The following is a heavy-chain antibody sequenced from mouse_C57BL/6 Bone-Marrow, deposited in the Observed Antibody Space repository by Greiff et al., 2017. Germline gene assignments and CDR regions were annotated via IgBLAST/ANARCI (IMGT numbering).Heavy chain of an antibody. D-gene: IGHD1-1*01. CDR1: GYTFTSYW. V-gene: IGHV1-55*01. Sequence: QVQLQQPGAELVKPGASVKMSCKASGYTFTSYWITWVKQRPGQGLAWIGDIYPGSGSTNYNEKFKSKATLTVDTSSSTAYMQLSSLTSEDAAVYDCARGTTVVATDYWGQGTTLTVSA. CDR2: IYPGSGST. CDR3: ARGTTVVATDY. J-gene: IGHJ2*01.